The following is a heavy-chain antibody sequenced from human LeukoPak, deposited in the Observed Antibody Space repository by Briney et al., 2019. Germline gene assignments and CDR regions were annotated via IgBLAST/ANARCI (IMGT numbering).Heavy chain of an antibody. D-gene: IGHD3-22*01. J-gene: IGHJ4*02. CDR1: GGSISSSSYY. Sequence: SETLSLTCTVSGGSISSSSYYWGWIRQPPGKGLEWIGSIYYSGSTYYNPSLKSRVTISVDTSKNQFSLKLSSVTAADTAVYYCATFRTYYYDSSGYYFDYWGQGTLVTVSS. CDR3: ATFRTYYYDSSGYYFDY. V-gene: IGHV4-39*07. CDR2: IYYSGST.